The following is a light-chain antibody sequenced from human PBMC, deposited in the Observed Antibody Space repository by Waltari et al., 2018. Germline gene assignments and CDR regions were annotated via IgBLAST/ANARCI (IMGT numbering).Light chain of an antibody. CDR1: QSVYTF. CDR2: HAS. CDR3: QQRANWPPLT. V-gene: IGKV3-11*01. Sequence: EVVLTQSLVTLSFSPGETATLPCRASQSVYTFLAWYQQKPGQTPRLLIYHASRRATGIAARFSSSGSGTDVTLTINSVEPEDFAVYYCQQRANWPPLTFGGGTKVEIK. J-gene: IGKJ4*01.